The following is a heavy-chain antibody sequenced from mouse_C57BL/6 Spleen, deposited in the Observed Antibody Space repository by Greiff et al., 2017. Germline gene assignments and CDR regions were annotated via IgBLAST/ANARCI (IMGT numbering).Heavy chain of an antibody. J-gene: IGHJ2*01. Sequence: EVQLQESGGGLVKPGGSLKLSCAASGFTFSDYGMHWVRQAPEKGLAWVAYISSGSSTIYYADTVKGRFTISRDNAKNTLFLQMTSLRSEDTAMYYCARGGDYYGSSPYYFDYWGQGTTLTVSS. CDR1: GFTFSDYG. CDR3: ARGGDYYGSSPYYFDY. V-gene: IGHV5-17*01. CDR2: ISSGSSTI. D-gene: IGHD1-1*01.